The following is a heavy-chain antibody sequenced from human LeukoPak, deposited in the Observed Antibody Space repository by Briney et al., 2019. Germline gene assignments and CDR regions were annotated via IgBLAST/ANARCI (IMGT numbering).Heavy chain of an antibody. CDR2: INPNSGGT. V-gene: IGHV1-2*02. Sequence: ASVKVSCKASGYTFADYYMHWVRQAPGQGLEWMGWINPNSGGTNYAQSFQGRVTMTRDTSISTAYMELSRLRSDDTAIYYCALVGEALDYWGQGTLVTVSS. D-gene: IGHD4-17*01. CDR3: ALVGEALDY. J-gene: IGHJ4*02. CDR1: GYTFADYY.